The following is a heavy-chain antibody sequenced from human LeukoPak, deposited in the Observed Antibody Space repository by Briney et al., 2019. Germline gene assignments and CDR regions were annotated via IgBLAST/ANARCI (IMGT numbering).Heavy chain of an antibody. CDR3: ARVAFFDVVPAAPWWFDP. V-gene: IGHV4-30-2*01. J-gene: IGHJ5*02. CDR1: GGSISSGGYY. Sequence: SQILSLTCTVSGGSISSGGYYWSWIRQPPGKGLEWIGYIYHSGSTYYNPSLKSRVTISVDRSKNQFSLKLSSVTAADTAVYYCARVAFFDVVPAAPWWFDPWGQGTLVTVSS. D-gene: IGHD2-2*01. CDR2: IYHSGST.